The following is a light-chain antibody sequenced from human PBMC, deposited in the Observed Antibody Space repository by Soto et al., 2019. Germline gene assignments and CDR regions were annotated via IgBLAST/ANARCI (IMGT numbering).Light chain of an antibody. J-gene: IGKJ4*01. Sequence: EIVLTQSPATLYVSPGETATLSCRASQSLSSNVAWYQQRPRQAPRLLIYATSSRASDVPARFSGTGSGTESTLTIASLQSEDFAIYYCQQYNHWPRMLSFGGGTKVELK. CDR1: QSLSSN. V-gene: IGKV3-15*01. CDR2: ATS. CDR3: QQYNHWPRMLS.